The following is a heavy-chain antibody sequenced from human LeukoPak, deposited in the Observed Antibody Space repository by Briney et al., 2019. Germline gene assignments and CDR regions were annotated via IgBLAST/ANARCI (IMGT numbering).Heavy chain of an antibody. CDR1: GFSFSSYG. CDR2: IWYDGSNG. CDR3: ARARVGSGMDV. J-gene: IGHJ6*02. V-gene: IGHV3-33*01. Sequence: GGSLRLSCAASGFSFSSYGMHWVRQAPGKGLEWVAAIWYDGSNGYYEDSVKGRFTISRDNSKNTVYLQMDSLRAEDTAVYYCARARVGSGMDVWGQGTTVTVSS.